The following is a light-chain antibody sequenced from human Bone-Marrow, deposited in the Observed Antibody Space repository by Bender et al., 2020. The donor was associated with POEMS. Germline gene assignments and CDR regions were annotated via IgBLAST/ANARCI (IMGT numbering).Light chain of an antibody. CDR2: SSH. Sequence: QSVLTQPPSASGTPGQRVTISCSGGSSNIGAHAVNWYQHLPGTAPKLLIYSSHRRPLEVPDRFSGSRSGTSASLAISGLQSEDEADYYCQAWDSDSVIFGGVTKLTVL. CDR1: SSNIGAHA. V-gene: IGLV1-44*01. J-gene: IGLJ2*01. CDR3: QAWDSDSVI.